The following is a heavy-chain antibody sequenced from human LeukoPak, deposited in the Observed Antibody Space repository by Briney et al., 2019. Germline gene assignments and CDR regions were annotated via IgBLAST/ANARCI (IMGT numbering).Heavy chain of an antibody. CDR3: ARVSSRYDYVWGTYRYIDS. Sequence: SQTLSLTCGVSGGSISSGGSSWSWIRQPPGKGLEWIGYIYHSGSTYYNPSLKSRVTISVDRSKNQFSLKLSSVTAADTAVYYCARVSSRYDYVWGTYRYIDSWGQGTLVTVSS. CDR1: GGSISSGGSS. D-gene: IGHD3-16*02. J-gene: IGHJ4*02. V-gene: IGHV4-30-2*01. CDR2: IYHSGST.